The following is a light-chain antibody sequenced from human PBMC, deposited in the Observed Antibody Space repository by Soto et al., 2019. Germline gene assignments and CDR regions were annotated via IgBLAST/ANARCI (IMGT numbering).Light chain of an antibody. V-gene: IGKV1-5*03. CDR2: KAS. Sequence: DIPMTQSPSTLSASVGDRVTITCRASQSISSWLAWYQQKPGKPPKLLIYKASSLESGVPSRFSGSGSGTEFTLTISSLQPDDFATYYCQQYNSYPWTFGQGTKVEIK. CDR1: QSISSW. J-gene: IGKJ1*01. CDR3: QQYNSYPWT.